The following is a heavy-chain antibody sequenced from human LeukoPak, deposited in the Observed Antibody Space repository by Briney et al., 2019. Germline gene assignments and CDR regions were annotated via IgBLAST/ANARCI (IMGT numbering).Heavy chain of an antibody. V-gene: IGHV4-34*01. D-gene: IGHD4-17*01. Sequence: PSETLSLTCAVYGGSFSGYYWSWIRQPPGKGLEWIGEINHSGSTNYNPSLKSRVTISVDTSKNQFSLKLSSVTAADTAVYYCARDGPXTVXTRFRYYFDYWGQGTLVTVSS. CDR2: INHSGST. CDR3: ARDGPXTVXTRFRYYFDY. CDR1: GGSFSGYY. J-gene: IGHJ4*02.